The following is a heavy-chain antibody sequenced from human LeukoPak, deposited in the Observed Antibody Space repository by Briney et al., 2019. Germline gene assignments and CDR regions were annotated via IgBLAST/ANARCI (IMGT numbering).Heavy chain of an antibody. CDR1: GYTFTGYY. CDR2: INPNSGGT. CDR3: ARDTYMSPDRYSYGSGSYYTTRYYYYGMDV. D-gene: IGHD3-10*01. Sequence: GASVKVSCKASGYTFTGYYMHWVRQAPGQGLEWMGWINPNSGGTNYAQKFQGRVTMTRDTSISTAYMELSRLRSDDTAVYYCARDTYMSPDRYSYGSGSYYTTRYYYYGMDVWGQGTTVTVSS. J-gene: IGHJ6*02. V-gene: IGHV1-2*02.